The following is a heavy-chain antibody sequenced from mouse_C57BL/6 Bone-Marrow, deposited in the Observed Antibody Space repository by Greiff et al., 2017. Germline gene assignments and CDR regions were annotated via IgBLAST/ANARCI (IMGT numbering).Heavy chain of an antibody. D-gene: IGHD2-3*01. V-gene: IGHV2-2*01. Sequence: QVQLQQSGPGLVQPSQSLSITCTVSGFSLTSYGVNWVRQPPGKGLEWLGVIWSGGSTDYNAAFISRLSISKDNSKSQVFFKMNRRQADDTAIDYCARKIYDVPYAMDYWGQGTSVTVSS. CDR3: ARKIYDVPYAMDY. CDR2: IWSGGST. J-gene: IGHJ4*01. CDR1: GFSLTSYG.